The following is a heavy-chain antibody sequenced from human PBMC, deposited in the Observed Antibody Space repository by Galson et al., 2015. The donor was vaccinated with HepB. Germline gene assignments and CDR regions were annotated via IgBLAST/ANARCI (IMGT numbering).Heavy chain of an antibody. CDR2: INPNSGDT. Sequence: CKASGYTLTGYYIHWVRQAPGQGLEWMGWINPNSGDTNYAQKFQGRVTVTRDTSITTAYMELSRLRSDDTAVYYCARDLGAAAGFGSIDYWGQGTLVTVSS. D-gene: IGHD6-13*01. CDR1: GYTLTGYY. V-gene: IGHV1-2*02. J-gene: IGHJ4*02. CDR3: ARDLGAAAGFGSIDY.